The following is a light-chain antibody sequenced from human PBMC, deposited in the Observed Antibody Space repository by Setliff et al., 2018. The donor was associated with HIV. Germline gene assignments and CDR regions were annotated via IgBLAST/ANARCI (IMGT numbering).Light chain of an antibody. J-gene: IGKJ1*01. V-gene: IGKV3-20*01. CDR3: QQFTGSSWT. CDR2: GAS. Sequence: EIVLTQSPGTLSLSPGERATLSCRASQSVSNNYLAWYQQKPAQAPRLPIYGASRRASGIPDRFSGSGSGTDFTLTISRLEPEDFAVYYCQQFTGSSWTLGQGTKVDIK. CDR1: QSVSNNY.